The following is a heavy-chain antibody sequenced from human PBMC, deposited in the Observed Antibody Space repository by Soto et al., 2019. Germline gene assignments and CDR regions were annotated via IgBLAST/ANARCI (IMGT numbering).Heavy chain of an antibody. D-gene: IGHD2-2*01. V-gene: IGHV1-18*01. CDR2: ISAYNGNT. CDR3: AGDLGWGGPAVRRRHCSSTRCYSINLTFDY. J-gene: IGHJ4*02. Sequence: ASVKVSCKASGSTFPSYGISWVRQAPRQGLEWMGWISAYNGNTHYAQKLQGRVTMTTDTSTSTAYMELRSLKSDDTSVSYCAGDLGWGGPAVRRRHCSSTRCYSINLTFDYCGQGALDTVSS. CDR1: GSTFPSYG.